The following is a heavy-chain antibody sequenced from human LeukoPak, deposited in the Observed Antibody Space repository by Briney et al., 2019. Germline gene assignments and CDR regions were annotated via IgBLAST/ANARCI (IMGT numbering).Heavy chain of an antibody. CDR3: ARGVYSSSIYYAMDV. Sequence: SETLSLTCTVSGGSVSRGSYYWSWIRQPPGKGLEWIGYIYYSGSTNYNPSLKSRVTISVDTSKNQFSLKLSSVTAADTAVYYCARGVYSSSIYYAMDVWGQGTTVTVSS. D-gene: IGHD6-6*01. CDR2: IYYSGST. J-gene: IGHJ6*02. CDR1: GGSVSRGSYY. V-gene: IGHV4-61*01.